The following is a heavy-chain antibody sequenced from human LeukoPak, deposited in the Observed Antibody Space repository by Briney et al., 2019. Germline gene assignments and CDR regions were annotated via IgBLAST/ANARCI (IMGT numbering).Heavy chain of an antibody. V-gene: IGHV4-38-2*02. Sequence: PSETLSLTCTVSGYSISSGYYWGWIRQPPGKGLEWIGSIYHSGSTYYNPSLKSRVTISVDTSKNQFSLNLTSVTAADTAVYYCARADWNARFFDYWGQGTLVSVSS. CDR3: ARADWNARFFDY. J-gene: IGHJ4*02. CDR1: GYSISSGYY. D-gene: IGHD1-1*01. CDR2: IYHSGST.